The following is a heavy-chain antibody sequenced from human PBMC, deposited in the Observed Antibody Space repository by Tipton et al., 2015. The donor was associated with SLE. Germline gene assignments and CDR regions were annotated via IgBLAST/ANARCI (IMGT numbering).Heavy chain of an antibody. Sequence: GSLRLSCAASGFTVSSNYMSWVRQAPGKGLEWVSVIYSGGSTYYADSVKGRFTISRDNSKNTLYLQMNSLRAEDTAVYYCARDLCGYGSAGGDWGQGTLVTVSS. CDR1: GFTVSSNY. CDR3: ARDLCGYGSAGGD. CDR2: IYSGGST. D-gene: IGHD6-25*01. V-gene: IGHV3-53*01. J-gene: IGHJ4*02.